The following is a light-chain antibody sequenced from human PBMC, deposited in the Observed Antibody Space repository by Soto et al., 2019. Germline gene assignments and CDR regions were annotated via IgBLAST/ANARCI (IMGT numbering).Light chain of an antibody. CDR3: QQYGSSGT. V-gene: IGKV3-20*01. Sequence: EIVMTQSPATLSVSPGERATLSCRASQSVGGSLAWYQQRPGQAPRLLVYHTSNRATGIPDRFSASGSGTDFTLTISRLEPEDFAVYYCQQYGSSGTFGQGTKVDIK. CDR2: HTS. J-gene: IGKJ1*01. CDR1: QSVGGS.